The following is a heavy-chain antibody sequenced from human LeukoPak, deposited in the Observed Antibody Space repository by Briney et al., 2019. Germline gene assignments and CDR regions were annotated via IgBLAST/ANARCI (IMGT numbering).Heavy chain of an antibody. Sequence: QSGGSLRLSCAASGFTFDDYAMHWVRQAPGKGLEWVSGISWNSGSIGYADSVKGRFTISRDNAKNSLYLQMNSLRAEDTALYYCAAIRPGGIGPNWGQGTLVTVSS. CDR1: GFTFDDYA. J-gene: IGHJ4*02. CDR2: ISWNSGSI. V-gene: IGHV3-9*01. D-gene: IGHD3-16*01. CDR3: AAIRPGGIGPN.